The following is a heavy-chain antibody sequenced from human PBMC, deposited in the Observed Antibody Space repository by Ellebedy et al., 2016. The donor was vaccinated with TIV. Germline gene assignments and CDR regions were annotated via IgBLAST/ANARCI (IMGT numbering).Heavy chain of an antibody. CDR1: EYTFTDYY. Sequence: ASVKVSCKASEYTFTDYYIHWVRQAPGQGLEWMAWINPDRGDTKYAQKFQGRVTVTRDTSINTAYMELSRLRSDDTAVYYCTRSRSRPYDYWGQGTLVPVSS. D-gene: IGHD3-16*01. V-gene: IGHV1-2*02. J-gene: IGHJ4*02. CDR2: INPDRGDT. CDR3: TRSRSRPYDY.